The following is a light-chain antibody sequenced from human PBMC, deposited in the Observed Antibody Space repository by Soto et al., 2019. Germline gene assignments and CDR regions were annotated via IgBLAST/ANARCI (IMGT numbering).Light chain of an antibody. CDR3: QQYDTSPPGYP. Sequence: DIVLTQSPGTLSLSPGERATLSCRTSQSVSSRYLAWYQQKPGQAPRLLIYGASNRATGIQDRFNRRGSGTDFTLTIGRLEPADFAVYYCQQYDTSPPGYPFGQENKLEIK. V-gene: IGKV3-20*01. CDR1: QSVSSRY. CDR2: GAS. J-gene: IGKJ2*01.